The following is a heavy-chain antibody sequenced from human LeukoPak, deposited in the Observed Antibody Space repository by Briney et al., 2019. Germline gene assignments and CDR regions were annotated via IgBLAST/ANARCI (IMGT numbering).Heavy chain of an antibody. CDR3: ARHSPRLQYLGY. J-gene: IGHJ4*02. Sequence: SETLSLTCAVSGYSISSGNYWGWFRQPPGKGLEWIGSIYHSGSTYYNPPLNSRGTITVDTSKKHFSLKLRSVIAADTAAYHCARHSPRLQYLGYWGQGTLVTVSS. CDR2: IYHSGST. V-gene: IGHV4-38-2*01. D-gene: IGHD2-15*01. CDR1: GYSISSGNY.